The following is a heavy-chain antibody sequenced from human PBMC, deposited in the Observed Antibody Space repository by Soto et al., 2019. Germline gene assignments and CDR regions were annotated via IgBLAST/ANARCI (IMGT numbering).Heavy chain of an antibody. CDR1: GYTFIRYG. V-gene: IGHV3-33*01. CDR3: AREGSGGAWGWFDP. CDR2: IWYDGSNK. J-gene: IGHJ5*02. Sequence: QVQLVESGGGVVQPGMSLRLSCAASGYTFIRYGMHWVRQAPGKGLEWVAVIWYDGSNKYYADSVKGRFTISRDNSKNTVFLQMDSLRVEDTALYYGAREGSGGAWGWFDPWGQGTLVSVSS. D-gene: IGHD3-10*01.